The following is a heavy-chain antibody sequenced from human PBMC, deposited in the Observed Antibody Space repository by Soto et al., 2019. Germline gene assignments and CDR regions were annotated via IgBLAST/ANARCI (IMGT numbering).Heavy chain of an antibody. CDR3: ARVRAVAGTGYYYGMDV. J-gene: IGHJ6*02. Sequence: GGSLRLSCAASGFTVSSKYMSWVRQAPGKGLEWVSLIHSGGPTYYADSVKGRFTISRDNSKNTLYLQMNSLRAEDTAVYYCARVRAVAGTGYYYGMDVWGQGTTVTVSS. CDR2: IHSGGPT. D-gene: IGHD6-19*01. CDR1: GFTVSSKY. V-gene: IGHV3-66*01.